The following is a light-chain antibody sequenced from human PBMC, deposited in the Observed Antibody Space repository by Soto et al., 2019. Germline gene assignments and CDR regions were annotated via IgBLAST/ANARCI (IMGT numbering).Light chain of an antibody. V-gene: IGKV1-39*01. CDR2: SAS. CDR1: KTIRNY. J-gene: IGKJ4*01. CDR3: QQSYSTPR. Sequence: DIQMTHSPSPLSPSLGYRVTVTCLASKTIRNYLNWYHQKPGEAPKLLIYSASRLQSGVPSRFSGSGSGKDFTLTINTLQPEDIATYYCQQSYSTPRFGGGTKADI.